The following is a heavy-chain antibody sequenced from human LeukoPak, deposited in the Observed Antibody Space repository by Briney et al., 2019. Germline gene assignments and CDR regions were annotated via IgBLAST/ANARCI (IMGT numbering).Heavy chain of an antibody. D-gene: IGHD5-18*01. V-gene: IGHV1-69*13. CDR1: GDTFNNYV. CDR2: LIPMFGSP. CDR3: ARGRDSPMAYFGS. Sequence: ASVKVSCKASGDTFNNYVITWVRQAPGQGLEWMGGLIPMFGSPNTAQRFQGRVIISADESTSTVYMEMTSLISDDTAVYYCARGRDSPMAYFGSWGQGTLVTVSS. J-gene: IGHJ4*02.